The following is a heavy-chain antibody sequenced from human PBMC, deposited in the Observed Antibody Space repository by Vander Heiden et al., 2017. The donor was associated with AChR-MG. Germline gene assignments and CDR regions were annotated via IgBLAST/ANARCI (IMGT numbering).Heavy chain of an antibody. D-gene: IGHD3-22*01. CDR1: GGPISMYY. J-gene: IGHJ4*02. V-gene: IGHV4-59*01. CDR2: ICYSGST. CDR3: AREYYDTSGYFDY. Sequence: QVQLQESGPGLVMPSETMSLTCTVSGGPISMYYWAGIRQPPGKGLGWIGYICYSGSTNYNPSLKGRVTIAEDMSKNQFSLKLTSVTAADTAVYYCAREYYDTSGYFDYWGQGTLVTVSS.